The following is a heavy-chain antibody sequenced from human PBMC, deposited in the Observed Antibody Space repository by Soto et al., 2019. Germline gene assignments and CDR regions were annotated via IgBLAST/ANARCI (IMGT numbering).Heavy chain of an antibody. CDR3: ARHVESSTVTIAY. CDR1: GGSISSGGYY. J-gene: IGHJ4*02. CDR2: IYYSGST. V-gene: IGHV4-39*01. Sequence: SETRSLTCTVSGGSISSGGYYWSWIRQHPGKGLEWIGSIYYSGSTYYNPSLKSRVTISVDTSKNQFSLKLSSVTAADTAVYYCARHVESSTVTIAYWGQGTRVTVSS. D-gene: IGHD4-17*01.